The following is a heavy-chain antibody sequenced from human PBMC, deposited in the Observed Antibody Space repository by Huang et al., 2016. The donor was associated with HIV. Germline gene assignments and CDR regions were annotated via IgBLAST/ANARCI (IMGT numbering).Heavy chain of an antibody. Sequence: QVQLVESGGGLVKPEGSLRLSCAASGFTFSDYYMAGIRQVEGKGLEWISYISNTGDTIYYADSVRDRFTISRDNAKKSLSLQINSLRADDTAVYYCARGRYRLHPWGQGALVVVSS. V-gene: IGHV3-11*01. J-gene: IGHJ5*02. CDR3: ARGRYRLHP. D-gene: IGHD2-15*01. CDR1: GFTFSDYY. CDR2: ISNTGDTI.